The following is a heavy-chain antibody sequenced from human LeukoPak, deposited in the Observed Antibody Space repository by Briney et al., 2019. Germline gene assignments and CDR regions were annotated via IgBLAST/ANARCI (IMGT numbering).Heavy chain of an antibody. CDR2: MNPNSGNA. D-gene: IGHD6-13*01. CDR1: RYTFTNYD. Sequence: ASVKVSCKASRYTFTNYDINWVRQATGQGLEWMGWMNPNSGNAGYAQKFQGRVTMTRNTSISTAYMELSSLTSEDTAAYYCAKTGYSSSWPDYWGQGTLVTVSS. CDR3: AKTGYSSSWPDY. J-gene: IGHJ4*02. V-gene: IGHV1-8*01.